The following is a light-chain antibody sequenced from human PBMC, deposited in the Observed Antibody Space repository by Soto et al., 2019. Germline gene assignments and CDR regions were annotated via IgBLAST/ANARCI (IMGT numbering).Light chain of an antibody. CDR1: QNIRGNE. J-gene: IGKJ1*01. CDR2: RGS. V-gene: IGKV3-20*01. Sequence: EVVLTQSPGTLSLSPGERATLSCRASQNIRGNELAWYQQKPGQAPRLLIYRGSSRATGIPDRFSGRVPGTDFTLTISRLDPEDVAVYYCHDYGTSAPRTFGQGTKVEIK. CDR3: HDYGTSAPRT.